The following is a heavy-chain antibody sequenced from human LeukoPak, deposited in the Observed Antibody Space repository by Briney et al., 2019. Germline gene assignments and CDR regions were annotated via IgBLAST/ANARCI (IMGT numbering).Heavy chain of an antibody. CDR1: GLTFTNYN. CDR3: ARGAHYYYDSSGYSYGDDY. D-gene: IGHD3-22*01. Sequence: GGSLRLSCAASGLTFTNYNMNWVRQAPGKRLEWASSISSSSSYIYYADSVKGRFTISRDNAKNSLYLQMNSLRAEDTAVYYCARGAHYYYDSSGYSYGDDYWGQGTLVTVSS. CDR2: ISSSSSYI. J-gene: IGHJ4*02. V-gene: IGHV3-21*01.